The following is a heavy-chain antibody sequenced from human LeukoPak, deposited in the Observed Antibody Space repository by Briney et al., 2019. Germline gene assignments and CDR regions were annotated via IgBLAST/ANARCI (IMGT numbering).Heavy chain of an antibody. Sequence: ASVKVSCKASGYTFTGYYMHWVRQAPGQGLEWMGWINPNSGGTNYAQKFQGWVTMTRDTSISTAYMELSRLRSDDTAVYYCARASRDTAMGPYYNYGMDVWGQGTTVTVSS. V-gene: IGHV1-2*04. CDR2: INPNSGGT. CDR3: ARASRDTAMGPYYNYGMDV. CDR1: GYTFTGYY. J-gene: IGHJ6*02. D-gene: IGHD5-18*01.